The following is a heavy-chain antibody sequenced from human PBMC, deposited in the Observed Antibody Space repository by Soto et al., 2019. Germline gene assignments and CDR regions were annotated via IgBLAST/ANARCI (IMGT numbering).Heavy chain of an antibody. J-gene: IGHJ6*02. CDR2: IIPIFGTA. Sequence: SVKVSCKASGGTFSSYAISWVRQAPGQGLEWMGGIIPIFGTANYAQKFQGRVTITADESTSTAYMELSSLRSEDTAVYYCAREKAGGSYYYGMDVWGQGTTVTVSS. D-gene: IGHD1-26*01. CDR3: AREKAGGSYYYGMDV. CDR1: GGTFSSYA. V-gene: IGHV1-69*13.